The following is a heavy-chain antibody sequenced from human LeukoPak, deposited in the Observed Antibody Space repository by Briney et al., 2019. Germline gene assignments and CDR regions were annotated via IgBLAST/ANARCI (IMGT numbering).Heavy chain of an antibody. D-gene: IGHD6-19*01. J-gene: IGHJ4*02. CDR1: GFTFSSYS. V-gene: IGHV3-21*01. CDR3: ARARAVAEYFDY. CDR2: ISSSSSYI. Sequence: GGSLRLSCAASGFTFSSYSMNWVRQAPGKGLEWVSSISSSSSYIYYADSVKGRFTISRDNAKNSLYLQMNSLRAEDTAVYYCARARAVAEYFDYWGQGTLVTVSS.